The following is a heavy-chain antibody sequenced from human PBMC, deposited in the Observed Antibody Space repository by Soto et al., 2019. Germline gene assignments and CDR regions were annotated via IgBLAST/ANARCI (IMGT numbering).Heavy chain of an antibody. CDR1: GYTFTGYY. J-gene: IGHJ6*02. D-gene: IGHD6-13*01. CDR3: AISTGSSSWTHYSYYYGMDV. CDR2: INPNSGGT. V-gene: IGHV1-2*02. Sequence: GASVKVSCKASGYTFTGYYMHWVRQAPGQGLEWMGWINPNSGGTNYAQKFQGRVTMTRDTSISTAYMELSRLRSDDTAVYYCAISTGSSSWTHYSYYYGMDVWGQGTTVTVSS.